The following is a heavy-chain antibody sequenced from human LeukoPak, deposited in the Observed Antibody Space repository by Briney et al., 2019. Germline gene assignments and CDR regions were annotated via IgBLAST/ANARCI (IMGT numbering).Heavy chain of an antibody. V-gene: IGHV3-53*01. D-gene: IGHD3-3*02. CDR2: IYNDGRT. CDR3: ARVGDHFHWNLDL. Sequence: GGSLRLSCAASGLTVSSYHMSWVRQAPGKGLEWVSVIYNDGRTYYADSVKGRFTISRDTSKNTVSLQMNSLRAEDTAVYFCARVGDHFHWNLDLWGRGTLVTVSS. J-gene: IGHJ2*01. CDR1: GLTVSSYH.